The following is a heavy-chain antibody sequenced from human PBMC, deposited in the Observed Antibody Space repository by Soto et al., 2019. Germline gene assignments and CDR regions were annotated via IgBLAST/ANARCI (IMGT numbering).Heavy chain of an antibody. CDR3: ARDLEVFGITMTPDAFDI. Sequence: ASVKVSCKASGGTFSSYTISWVRQAPGQGLEWMGRIIPILGIANYAQKFQGRVTITADESTSTAYMELSSLRSEDTAVYYCARDLEVFGITMTPDAFDIWGQGTMVTVSS. CDR1: GGTFSSYT. J-gene: IGHJ3*02. V-gene: IGHV1-69*04. D-gene: IGHD3-22*01. CDR2: IIPILGIA.